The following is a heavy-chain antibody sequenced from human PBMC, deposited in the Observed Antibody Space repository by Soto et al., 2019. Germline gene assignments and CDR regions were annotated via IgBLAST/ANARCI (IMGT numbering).Heavy chain of an antibody. J-gene: IGHJ4*02. D-gene: IGHD4-17*01. Sequence: GGSLRLSCAASGFTFSSYGMHWVRQAPGKGLEWVAVISYDGSNKYYADSVKGRFTISRDNSKNTLYLQMNSLRAEDTAVYYCAKGHDYAFDYWGQGTLVTVSS. V-gene: IGHV3-30*18. CDR3: AKGHDYAFDY. CDR1: GFTFSSYG. CDR2: ISYDGSNK.